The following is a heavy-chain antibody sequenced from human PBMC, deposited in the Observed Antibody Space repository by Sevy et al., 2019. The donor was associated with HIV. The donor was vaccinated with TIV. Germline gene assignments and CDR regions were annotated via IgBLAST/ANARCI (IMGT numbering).Heavy chain of an antibody. J-gene: IGHJ6*02. D-gene: IGHD6-13*01. CDR1: GYTFTSYD. CDR2: LNPDRGKR. V-gene: IGHV1-8*01. CDR3: ARADLDSSTFFYYYGMDV. Sequence: ASVKVSCKTSGYTFTSYDINWVRQATGQGLEWMGWLNPDRGKRGYAQKFQGRVTMTTNTSISTAYMELRSLRSEDSAVYYCARADLDSSTFFYYYGMDVWGQRTTVTVSS.